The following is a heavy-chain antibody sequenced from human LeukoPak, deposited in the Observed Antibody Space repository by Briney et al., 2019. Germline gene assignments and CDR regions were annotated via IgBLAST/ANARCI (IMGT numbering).Heavy chain of an antibody. Sequence: GGSLRLSCVASGFTVSSNYMSWVRQAPGKGLEWVSVIYSGGSTYYADSVKGRFTISRDNSKNTLYLQMNSLRAEDTAVYYCARDSYGSGSYYNPGDYWGQGTLVTVSS. CDR2: IYSGGST. J-gene: IGHJ4*02. CDR3: ARDSYGSGSYYNPGDY. D-gene: IGHD3-10*01. V-gene: IGHV3-53*01. CDR1: GFTVSSNY.